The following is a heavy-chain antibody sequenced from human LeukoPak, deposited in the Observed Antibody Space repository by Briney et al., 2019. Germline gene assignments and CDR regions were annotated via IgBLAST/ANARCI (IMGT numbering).Heavy chain of an antibody. V-gene: IGHV4-4*02. Sequence: PSGTLSLTCAVSGGSISSSNWWSWVRQPPGKGLEWIGEIYHSGSTNYNPSLKSRVTISVDKSKNQFSLKLSSVTAADTAVYYCARHRLGYCSSTSCYSWFDPWGQGTLVTVSS. D-gene: IGHD2-2*01. CDR1: GGSISSSNW. J-gene: IGHJ5*02. CDR2: IYHSGST. CDR3: ARHRLGYCSSTSCYSWFDP.